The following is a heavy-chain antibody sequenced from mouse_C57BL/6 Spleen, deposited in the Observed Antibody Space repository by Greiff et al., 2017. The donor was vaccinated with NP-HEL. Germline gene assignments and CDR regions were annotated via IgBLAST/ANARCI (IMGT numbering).Heavy chain of an antibody. Sequence: QVQLQQSGAELVKPGASVKLSCKASGYTFTSYWMHWVKQRPGQGLEWIGMIHPNSGSTNYNEKFKSKATLTVDKSSSTAYMQLSSLTSEDSAVYYCAPYHYDYDPFYAMDYWGQGTSVTVSS. CDR3: APYHYDYDPFYAMDY. V-gene: IGHV1-64*01. CDR1: GYTFTSYW. D-gene: IGHD2-4*01. CDR2: IHPNSGST. J-gene: IGHJ4*01.